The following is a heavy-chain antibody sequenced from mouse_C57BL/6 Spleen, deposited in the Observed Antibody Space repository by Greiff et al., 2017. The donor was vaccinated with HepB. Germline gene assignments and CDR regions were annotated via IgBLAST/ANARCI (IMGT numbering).Heavy chain of an antibody. CDR1: GYTFTEYT. D-gene: IGHD1-1*01. CDR3: ARLGYYGSSFDY. CDR2: FYPGSGSI. J-gene: IGHJ2*01. V-gene: IGHV1-62-2*01. Sequence: QVHVKQSGAELVKPGASVKLSCKASGYTFTEYTIHWVKQRSGQGLEWIGWFYPGSGSIKYNEKFKDKATLTADKSSSTVYMELSMLTSEDTAVYFCARLGYYGSSFDYWGQGTTLTVSS.